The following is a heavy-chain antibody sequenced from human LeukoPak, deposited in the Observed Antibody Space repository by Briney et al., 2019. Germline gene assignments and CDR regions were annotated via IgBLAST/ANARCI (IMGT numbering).Heavy chain of an antibody. D-gene: IGHD3-3*01. J-gene: IGHJ6*03. CDR1: GYTFTSYD. CDR2: MNPNSGNT. Sequence: ASVKVSCKASGYTFTSYDINWVRQATGQGLEWMGWMNPNSGNTGYAQKFQGRVTMTRNTSISTAYMELSSLRSEDTAVYYCARGRVGYYDFWSGYLSYYYYYMDVWGQGTMVTVSS. CDR3: ARGRVGYYDFWSGYLSYYYYYMDV. V-gene: IGHV1-8*01.